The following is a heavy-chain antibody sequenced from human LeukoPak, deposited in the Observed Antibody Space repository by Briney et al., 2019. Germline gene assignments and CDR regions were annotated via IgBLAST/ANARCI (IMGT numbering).Heavy chain of an antibody. D-gene: IGHD5-24*01. V-gene: IGHV4-38-2*01. Sequence: PSETLSLTCAVSGYSISSGYYWGWIRQPPGKGLEWIGSIYHSGSTYYNPSLKSRVTISVDTSKNQFSLKLSSVTAADTAVYYCARHWPVEMATPFDYWGPGTLVTVSS. CDR3: ARHWPVEMATPFDY. J-gene: IGHJ4*02. CDR2: IYHSGST. CDR1: GYSISSGYY.